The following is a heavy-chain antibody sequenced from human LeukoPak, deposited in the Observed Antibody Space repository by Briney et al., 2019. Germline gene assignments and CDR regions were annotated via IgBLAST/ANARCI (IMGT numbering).Heavy chain of an antibody. CDR3: TREDNWYFDL. V-gene: IGHV3-11*05. CDR1: GFTFSDYY. J-gene: IGHJ2*01. CDR2: ISSSNSYT. Sequence: PGGSLRLSCAASGFTFSDYYMSWIRQAPGKGLEWVSYISSSNSYTNYADSVKGRFTISRDNAKNSLYLQMNSLRAEDTAVYYCTREDNWYFDLWGRGTLVTVSS.